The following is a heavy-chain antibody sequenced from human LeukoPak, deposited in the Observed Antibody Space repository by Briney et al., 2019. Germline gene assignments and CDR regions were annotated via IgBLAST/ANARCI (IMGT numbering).Heavy chain of an antibody. CDR3: AKDSAGYRSSWHDPIGYFDY. V-gene: IGHV3-48*03. D-gene: IGHD6-13*01. CDR1: GFTFSSYE. Sequence: GGSLRLSCAASGFTFSSYEMNWVRQAPGKGLEWVSYISSSGSTIYYADSVKGRFTISRDNAKNSLYLQMNSLRAEDTAVYYCAKDSAGYRSSWHDPIGYFDYWGQGSLVTVSS. CDR2: ISSSGSTI. J-gene: IGHJ4*02.